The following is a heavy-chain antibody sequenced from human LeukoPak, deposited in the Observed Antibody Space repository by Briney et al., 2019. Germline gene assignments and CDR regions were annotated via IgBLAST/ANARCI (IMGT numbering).Heavy chain of an antibody. CDR1: GFTFSSYW. Sequence: PGGSLRLSCAASGFTFSSYWMHWVRQAPGKGLVWVSRINSDGSSTSYADSVKGRFTISRDNAKNTLYLQMNSLRAEDTAVYYCARGSQPFVPYYDILTGYSWPDYWGQGTLVTVSS. V-gene: IGHV3-74*01. CDR3: ARGSQPFVPYYDILTGYSWPDY. D-gene: IGHD3-9*01. J-gene: IGHJ4*02. CDR2: INSDGSST.